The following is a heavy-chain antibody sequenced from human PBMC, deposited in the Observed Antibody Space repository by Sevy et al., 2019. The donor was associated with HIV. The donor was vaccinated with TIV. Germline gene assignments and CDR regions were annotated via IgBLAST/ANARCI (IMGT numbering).Heavy chain of an antibody. J-gene: IGHJ4*02. CDR3: TTVHHSIVGGSEFDY. V-gene: IGHV3-15*01. CDR2: IKRKTDGGTT. D-gene: IGHD1-26*01. CDR1: GFTFSNAW. Sequence: GGSLRLSCAASGFTFSNAWMSWVRQAPGKGLEWVGRIKRKTDGGTTDYAAPVKGRFTISKDDSKNTLYLQMNSLKTEDTAVYYCTTVHHSIVGGSEFDYWGQGTLVTVPS.